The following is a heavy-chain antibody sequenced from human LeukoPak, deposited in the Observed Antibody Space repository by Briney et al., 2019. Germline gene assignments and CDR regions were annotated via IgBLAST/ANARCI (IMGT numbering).Heavy chain of an antibody. V-gene: IGHV3-7*01. CDR1: GFTLSSYW. CDR2: IKKDGSEK. Sequence: GGSLRLSCAASGFTLSSYWMSWVRQAPGKGLEWVANIKKDGSEKYYVDSVKGRFTISRDNAKNSLYLQMNSLRAEDTAVYYCARGFASFAPWGQGALVTVSS. CDR3: ARGFASFAP. J-gene: IGHJ5*02.